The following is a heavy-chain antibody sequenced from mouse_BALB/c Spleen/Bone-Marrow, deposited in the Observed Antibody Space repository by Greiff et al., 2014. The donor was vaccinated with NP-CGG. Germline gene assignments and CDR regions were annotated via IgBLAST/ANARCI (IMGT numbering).Heavy chain of an antibody. Sequence: VHVKQSGAELVKPGASVKLSCTASGFNIKDTYMHWVKQRPEQGLEWIGRIDPANGNTEYDPKFQGKATITADTSSNTAYLQLSSLTSEDTAVYYCASSAYSWGQGTLVTVSA. V-gene: IGHV14-3*02. D-gene: IGHD2-10*01. CDR2: IDPANGNT. CDR1: GFNIKDTY. CDR3: ASSAYS. J-gene: IGHJ3*01.